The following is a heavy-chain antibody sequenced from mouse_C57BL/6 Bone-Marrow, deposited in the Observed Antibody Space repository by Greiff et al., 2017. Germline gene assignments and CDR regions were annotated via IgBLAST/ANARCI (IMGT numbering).Heavy chain of an antibody. CDR2: INPNYGTT. J-gene: IGHJ4*01. CDR1: GYSFTDYN. V-gene: IGHV1-39*01. CDR3: ARYTVVAPYYAMDY. D-gene: IGHD1-1*01. Sequence: VKPGASVKISCKASGYSFTDYNMNWVKQSNGKSLEWIGVINPNYGTTSYNQKFKGKATLTVDQSSSTAYMQLNSLTSEDSAVYYCARYTVVAPYYAMDYWGQGTSVTVSS.